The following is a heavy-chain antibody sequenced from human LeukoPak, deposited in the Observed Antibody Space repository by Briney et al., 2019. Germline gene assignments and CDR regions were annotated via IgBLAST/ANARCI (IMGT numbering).Heavy chain of an antibody. CDR2: ISSSSSYI. CDR1: GFTFSSYS. J-gene: IGHJ4*02. D-gene: IGHD3/OR15-3a*01. CDR3: ARESISLDPDY. Sequence: GGSLRLSCAASGFTFSSYSMNWVRQAPGKGLEWVSSISSSSSYIYYADSVKGRFTISRDNAKNSLYLQMSSLRAEDTAVYYCARESISLDPDYWGQGTLVTVSS. V-gene: IGHV3-21*01.